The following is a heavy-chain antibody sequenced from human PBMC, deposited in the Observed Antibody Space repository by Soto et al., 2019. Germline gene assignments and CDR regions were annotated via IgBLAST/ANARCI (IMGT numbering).Heavy chain of an antibody. D-gene: IGHD6-19*01. CDR2: ISAYNGNT. CDR1: GYTFTSYG. Sequence: ASVKVSCKASGYTFTSYGISWVRQAPGQGLEWMGWISAYNGNTNYAQKLQGRVTMTTDTSTSTAYMELRSLRSDDTAVYYCARDPRIAVAEYFDYWGQGTLDTVSS. CDR3: ARDPRIAVAEYFDY. J-gene: IGHJ4*02. V-gene: IGHV1-18*04.